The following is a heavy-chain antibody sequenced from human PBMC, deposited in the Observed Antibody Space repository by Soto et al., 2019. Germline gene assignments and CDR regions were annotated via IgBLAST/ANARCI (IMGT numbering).Heavy chain of an antibody. V-gene: IGHV1-69*01. CDR3: ARDPRRSPIGGVLDI. J-gene: IGHJ3*02. CDR1: VGTFSSYA. D-gene: IGHD3-16*01. Sequence: QVQLVQSGAEVKKPGSSVKVSCKASVGTFSSYAISWVRQAPGQGLEWMGGIIPIFGTANYAQKFQGRVTITADESTSTAYMELSRLRSEDTDVYYCARDPRRSPIGGVLDIWGQGTMVTVSS. CDR2: IIPIFGTA.